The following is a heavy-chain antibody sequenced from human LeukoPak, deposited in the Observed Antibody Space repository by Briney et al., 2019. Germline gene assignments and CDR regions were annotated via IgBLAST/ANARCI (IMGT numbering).Heavy chain of an antibody. D-gene: IGHD6-19*01. J-gene: IGHJ4*02. Sequence: SSETLSLTCTVSGGSISSYYWSWIRQPPGKGLEWIGYIYYSGSTNYNPSLKGRVTISVDTSKNQFSLKLSSVTAADTAVYYCARASSGWYGVDYWGQGTLVTVSS. CDR1: GGSISSYY. CDR2: IYYSGST. V-gene: IGHV4-59*01. CDR3: ARASSGWYGVDY.